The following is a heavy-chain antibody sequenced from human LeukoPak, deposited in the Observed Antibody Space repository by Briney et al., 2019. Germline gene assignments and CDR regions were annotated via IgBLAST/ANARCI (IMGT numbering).Heavy chain of an antibody. V-gene: IGHV3-23*01. CDR1: GFTFSSYA. Sequence: GGSLRLSCAASGFTFSSYAMSWVRQAPGKGLEWVSAIGGSDGSTYYTDSVKGRFTISRDNSKNTLYLQMNSPRAEDTAVYYCAERRGDSDYGDYWGQGTLVTVSS. D-gene: IGHD3-10*01. CDR2: IGGSDGST. J-gene: IGHJ4*02. CDR3: AERRGDSDYGDY.